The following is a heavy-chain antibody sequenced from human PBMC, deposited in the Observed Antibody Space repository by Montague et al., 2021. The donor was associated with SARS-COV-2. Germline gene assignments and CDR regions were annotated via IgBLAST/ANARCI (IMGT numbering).Heavy chain of an antibody. J-gene: IGHJ4*02. CDR2: XDWDDDK. Sequence: PALVKPTQTLTLTCTFSGFSLSTSGMCVSWIRQPPGKALEWLALXDWDDDKYYSTSLKTRLTISKDTSKNQVVLTMTNMGPVDTATYYCARISAWYSSGWSAFDYWGQGTLATVSS. CDR3: ARISAWYSSGWSAFDY. CDR1: GFSLSTSGMC. D-gene: IGHD6-19*01. V-gene: IGHV2-70*01.